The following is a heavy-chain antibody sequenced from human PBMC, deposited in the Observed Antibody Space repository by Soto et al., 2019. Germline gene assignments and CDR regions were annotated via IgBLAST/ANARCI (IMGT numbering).Heavy chain of an antibody. CDR2: VYRTGST. Sequence: SETLSLTCAVSGGSISTANWWSWVRQPPGKGLEWIGEVYRTGSTNYNPSLESRLTISVDKSKNQFSLKLSSVTATDTAVYYCASQHYYDSSGYYVVYWGKGTLVTVSS. CDR3: ASQHYYDSSGYYVVY. J-gene: IGHJ4*02. V-gene: IGHV4-4*02. CDR1: GGSISTANW. D-gene: IGHD3-22*01.